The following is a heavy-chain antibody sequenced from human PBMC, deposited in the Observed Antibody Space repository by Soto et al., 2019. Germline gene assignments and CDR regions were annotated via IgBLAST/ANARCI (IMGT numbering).Heavy chain of an antibody. CDR2: INHSGST. Sequence: SETLSLTCAVYGGSFSGYYWSWIRQPPGKGLEWIGEINHSGSTNYNPSLKSRVTISVDTSKNQFSLKLSSVTAADTAVYYCARGHKRRTSDYWGQGTLVTVSS. CDR1: GGSFSGYY. V-gene: IGHV4-34*01. J-gene: IGHJ4*02. D-gene: IGHD2-2*01. CDR3: ARGHKRRTSDY.